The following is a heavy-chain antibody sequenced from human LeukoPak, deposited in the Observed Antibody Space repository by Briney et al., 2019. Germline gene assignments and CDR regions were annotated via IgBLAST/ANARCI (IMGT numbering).Heavy chain of an antibody. CDR3: AKYGNSGWVVDN. CDR1: GGSIGSNY. J-gene: IGHJ4*02. CDR2: IYYTGGT. V-gene: IGHV4-59*08. Sequence: PSETLSLTCTVSGGSIGSNYWTWIRQPPGKGLEYIGYIYYTGGTNYNPSLKSRVTISVDTSKNQFSLKLTSVTAADTAVYFCAKYGNSGWVVDNWGQGTLVTVSS. D-gene: IGHD6-19*01.